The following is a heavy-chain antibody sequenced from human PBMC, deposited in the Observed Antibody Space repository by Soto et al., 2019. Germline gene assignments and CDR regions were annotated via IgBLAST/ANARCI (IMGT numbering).Heavy chain of an antibody. V-gene: IGHV3-30*03. CDR1: GFTFSDFG. D-gene: IGHD6-19*01. CDR3: ASVAGTGSYFYYAMDV. Sequence: QVQLVESGGGVVQPGRSLRLSCAVSGFTFSDFGMHWVRQAPGKGLDWVAVISYDGTEKYYADSVKGRFTISRDNSKNTLYLQMNNVRAEDTSVYDWASVAGTGSYFYYAMDVWGQGTTVTVSS. J-gene: IGHJ6*02. CDR2: ISYDGTEK.